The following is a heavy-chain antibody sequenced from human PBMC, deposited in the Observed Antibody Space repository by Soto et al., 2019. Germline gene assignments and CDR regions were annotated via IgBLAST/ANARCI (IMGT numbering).Heavy chain of an antibody. D-gene: IGHD2-21*02. Sequence: QVQLQESCPGLVKPSGTLSLTCAVSRGSISSINWWSWVRQPPGKGLEWIGEIYHSGSTNYNPSLKSRVTISVDKSKNQFSLKLSSLTAADTAVYYCARGAGDSGMVGWFDPWGQGTLVTVSS. J-gene: IGHJ5*02. CDR1: RGSISSINW. CDR3: ARGAGDSGMVGWFDP. V-gene: IGHV4-4*02. CDR2: IYHSGST.